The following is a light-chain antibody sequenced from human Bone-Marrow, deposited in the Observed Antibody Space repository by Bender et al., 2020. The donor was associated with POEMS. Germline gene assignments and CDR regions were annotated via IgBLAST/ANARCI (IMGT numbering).Light chain of an antibody. J-gene: IGLJ2*01. Sequence: QSPLTQPASVSGSPGQSTTISCTGTSDDVGFYNLVSWYQQHPGRAPKLLIYEVRKWPSGVSDRFFGSKSGNTASLTISRLQPEDEADYYCCSYGHGRSSVVCGGGTKLTVL. CDR1: SDDVGFYNL. CDR2: EVR. V-gene: IGLV2-23*02. CDR3: CSYGHGRSSVV.